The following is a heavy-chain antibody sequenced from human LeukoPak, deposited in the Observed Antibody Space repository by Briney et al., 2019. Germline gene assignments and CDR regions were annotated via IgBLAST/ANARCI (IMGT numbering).Heavy chain of an antibody. J-gene: IGHJ4*02. CDR2: IYYSGST. CDR1: GGSISSYY. CDR3: AACDYGEYFDY. D-gene: IGHD4-17*01. Sequence: PSETLSLTCTVSGGSISSYYWSWIRQPPGKGLEWIGYIYYSGSTNYNPSLKSRVTISVDTSKNQFSLKLSSVTAADTAVYYCAACDYGEYFDYWRQGTLVTVSS. V-gene: IGHV4-59*01.